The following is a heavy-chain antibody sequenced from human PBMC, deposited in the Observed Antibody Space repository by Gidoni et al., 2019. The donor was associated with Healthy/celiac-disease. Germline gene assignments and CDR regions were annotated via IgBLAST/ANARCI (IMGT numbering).Heavy chain of an antibody. CDR2: ISWNSGSI. J-gene: IGHJ3*02. D-gene: IGHD4-17*01. CDR3: AKDIRGADYLTLYTVNDAFDI. CDR1: GFTFDAYD. Sequence: EVQLVESGGGWVQPGRSLRLPCAASGFTFDAYDMHWVRQAPGKGLEWVSGISWNSGSIGYADSVKGRFTISRDNAKNSLYLQMNSLRAEDTALYYCAKDIRGADYLTLYTVNDAFDIWGQGTMVTVSS. V-gene: IGHV3-9*01.